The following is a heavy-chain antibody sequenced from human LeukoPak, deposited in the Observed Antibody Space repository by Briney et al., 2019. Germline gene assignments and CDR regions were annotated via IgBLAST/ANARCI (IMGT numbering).Heavy chain of an antibody. CDR1: GFTLSGYW. CDR3: ARDRGNQRGYYYYYMDV. V-gene: IGHV3-7*01. CDR2: IKQDGSEK. Sequence: QTGGSLRLSCAASGFTLSGYWMSWVRQAPGKGLEWVANIKQDGSEKYYVDSVKGRFTISRDNAKNSLYLQMNSLRAEDTAVYYCARDRGNQRGYYYYYMDVWGKGTTVTVSS. D-gene: IGHD1-14*01. J-gene: IGHJ6*03.